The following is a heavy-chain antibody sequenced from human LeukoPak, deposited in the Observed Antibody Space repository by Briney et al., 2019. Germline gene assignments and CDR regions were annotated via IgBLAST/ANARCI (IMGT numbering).Heavy chain of an antibody. CDR2: IIPILDVT. D-gene: IGHD3-9*01. J-gene: IGHJ4*02. CDR3: GRGGGVDILTGFQY. CDR1: GGTFTNYA. Sequence: SVKVSCKASGGTFTNYAINWVRQAPGQGLEWMGRIIPILDVTNYAQKFQGRVTITADQSTSTAYMELSSLRSEARAVYYCGRGGGVDILTGFQYWGQGTLVTVSS. V-gene: IGHV1-69*04.